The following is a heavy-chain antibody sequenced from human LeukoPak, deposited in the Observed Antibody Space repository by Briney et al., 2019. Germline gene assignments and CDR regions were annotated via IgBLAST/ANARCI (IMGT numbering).Heavy chain of an antibody. CDR1: GGSFSGYY. J-gene: IGHJ4*02. D-gene: IGHD3-10*01. CDR2: INHSGST. V-gene: IGHV4-34*01. Sequence: KSSETLSLTCAVYGGSFSGYYWSWIRQPPGKGLEWIGEINHSGSTNYNPSLKSRVTISVDTSKNQFSLKLSSVTAADTAVYYCAREIPRGAIHLDYWGQGTLVTVSS. CDR3: AREIPRGAIHLDY.